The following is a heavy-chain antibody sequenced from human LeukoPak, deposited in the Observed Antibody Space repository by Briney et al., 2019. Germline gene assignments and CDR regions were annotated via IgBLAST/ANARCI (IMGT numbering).Heavy chain of an antibody. Sequence: GGSLRLSCAASGFTLSSYWMHWVRPAPGKGLVWVSLINSEGSSTHYAGSLKGRFTLSRDNAKNTLYLPTNNLRAEDTAVYYCATYDYYDSSGYKNADYFQDWGQGTLVTVSS. J-gene: IGHJ1*01. CDR2: INSEGSST. V-gene: IGHV3-74*01. CDR3: ATYDYYDSSGYKNADYFQD. CDR1: GFTLSSYW. D-gene: IGHD3-22*01.